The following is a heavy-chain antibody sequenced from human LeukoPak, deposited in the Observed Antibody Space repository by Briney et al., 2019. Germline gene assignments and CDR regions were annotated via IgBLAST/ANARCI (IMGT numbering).Heavy chain of an antibody. V-gene: IGHV4-39*01. CDR2: IYYSGST. CDR3: VRHVSRDYDSSGYYGY. Sequence: SETLSLTCTVSGGSISSSSYYWGWIRQPPGKGLEWIGSIYYSGSTYYNPSLKSRVTISVDTSKNQFSLKLSSVTAADTAVYYCVRHVSRDYDSSGYYGYWGQGTLVTVSS. J-gene: IGHJ4*02. D-gene: IGHD3-22*01. CDR1: GGSISSSSYY.